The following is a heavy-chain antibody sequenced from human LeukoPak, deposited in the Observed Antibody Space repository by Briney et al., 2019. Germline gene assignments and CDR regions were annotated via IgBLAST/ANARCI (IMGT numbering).Heavy chain of an antibody. J-gene: IGHJ1*01. CDR3: ARSHSSGYLKYFQH. Sequence: SGTLSLTCGVSGVSISSGNWWGWVRQPPGKGLEWIGYVYYSGSTYYNPSLKSRVTISVDTSKNQFSLKLSSVTAADTAVYYCARSHSSGYLKYFQHWGQGTLVTVSS. D-gene: IGHD3-22*01. V-gene: IGHV4-30-4*01. CDR2: VYYSGST. CDR1: GVSISSGNW.